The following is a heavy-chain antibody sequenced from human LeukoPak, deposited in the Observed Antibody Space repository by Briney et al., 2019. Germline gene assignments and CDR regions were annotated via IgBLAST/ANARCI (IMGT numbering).Heavy chain of an antibody. CDR2: IYYSGST. CDR1: VGSISSGDYY. J-gene: IGHJ4*02. CDR3: ARAYSGYDFDY. Sequence: SETLSLTCTVSVGSISSGDYYWSWIRQPPGKGLEWIGYIYYSGSTYYNPSLKSRVTISVDTSKNQFSLKLSSVTAADTAVYYCARAYSGYDFDYWGQGTLVTVSS. V-gene: IGHV4-30-4*08. D-gene: IGHD5-12*01.